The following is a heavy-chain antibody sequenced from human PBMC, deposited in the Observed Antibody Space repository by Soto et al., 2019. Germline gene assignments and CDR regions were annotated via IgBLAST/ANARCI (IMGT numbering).Heavy chain of an antibody. J-gene: IGHJ4*02. D-gene: IGHD5-12*01. CDR3: ARMMGHSGYGD. CDR2: IYSGGST. V-gene: IGHV3-53*02. CDR1: GFTVSSNY. Sequence: EVQLVETGGGLIQPEGSLRLSCAASGFTVSSNYMSWVRQAPGKGLEWVSVIYSGGSTYYADSVKGRFTISRDNSKNTLDLQMNSLRAEDTAVYYCARMMGHSGYGDWGQGTLVTVSS.